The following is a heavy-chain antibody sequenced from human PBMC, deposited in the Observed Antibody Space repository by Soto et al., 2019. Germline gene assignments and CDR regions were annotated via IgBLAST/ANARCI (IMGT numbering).Heavy chain of an antibody. CDR2: ISYDGSNK. V-gene: IGHV3-30*18. Sequence: GGSLRLSCAASGFTFSSYGMHWVRQAPGKGLEWVAVISYDGSNKYYADSVKGRFTISRDNSKNTLYLQMNSLRAEDTAVYYCAKIRPDYSSGWLTYYYMDVWGKGTTVTVSS. CDR1: GFTFSSYG. D-gene: IGHD6-19*01. J-gene: IGHJ6*03. CDR3: AKIRPDYSSGWLTYYYMDV.